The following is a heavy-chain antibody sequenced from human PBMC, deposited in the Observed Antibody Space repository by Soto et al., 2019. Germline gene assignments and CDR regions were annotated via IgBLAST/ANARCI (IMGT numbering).Heavy chain of an antibody. V-gene: IGHV2-5*01. CDR1: GFSLNSSGVG. Sequence: QITLKESGPTLVEPTQTLTLTCTFSGFSLNSSGVGVGWIRQPPGKALEWLALIYWNDEMHYSPSLKSRLTITEDASKHQVVLTVTNMDPVDPATYYCAHRRFAKYSSLPADFDYWGQGILVTVSS. D-gene: IGHD6-6*01. J-gene: IGHJ4*02. CDR3: AHRRFAKYSSLPADFDY. CDR2: IYWNDEM.